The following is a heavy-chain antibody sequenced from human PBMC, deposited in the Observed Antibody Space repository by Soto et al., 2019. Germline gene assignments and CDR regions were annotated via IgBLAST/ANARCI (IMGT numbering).Heavy chain of an antibody. Sequence: PGGSLRLSCAASGFTFSSYAMHWVRQAPGKGLEWVAVISYDGSNKYYADSVKGRFTISRDNSKNTLYLQMNSLRAEDTAVYYRARDYYDSSGYFGYWGQGTLVTVSS. D-gene: IGHD3-22*01. J-gene: IGHJ4*02. CDR3: ARDYYDSSGYFGY. V-gene: IGHV3-30-3*01. CDR2: ISYDGSNK. CDR1: GFTFSSYA.